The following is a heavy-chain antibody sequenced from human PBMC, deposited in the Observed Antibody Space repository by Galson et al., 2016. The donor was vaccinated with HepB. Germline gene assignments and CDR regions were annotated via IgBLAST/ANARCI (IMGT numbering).Heavy chain of an antibody. V-gene: IGHV3-30*18. CDR1: GFTFSSYA. Sequence: SLRLSCAASGFTFSSYAMHWVRQAPGKGLEWVAVISYDGSHKHYAASVKGRFTISRDNSKNTLSLQMNSLRAEDTAVYDCAKNDILAGYSAFDYWGQGTLVTVSS. J-gene: IGHJ4*02. D-gene: IGHD3-9*01. CDR3: AKNDILAGYSAFDY. CDR2: ISYDGSHK.